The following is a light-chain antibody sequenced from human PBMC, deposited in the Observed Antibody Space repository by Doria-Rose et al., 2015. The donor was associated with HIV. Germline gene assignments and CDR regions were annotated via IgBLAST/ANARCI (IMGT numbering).Light chain of an antibody. CDR2: DGS. Sequence: TQSPGTLSLSLGERATLSCRASQSFSSTYLAWYQQKLGQAHSLLIYDGSTRATDIPDRFSASVSGTDFTLTINRLEPEYFALYYCHQYGTSWTFGQGTKVEI. CDR3: HQYGTSWT. V-gene: IGKV3-20*01. J-gene: IGKJ1*01. CDR1: QSFSSTY.